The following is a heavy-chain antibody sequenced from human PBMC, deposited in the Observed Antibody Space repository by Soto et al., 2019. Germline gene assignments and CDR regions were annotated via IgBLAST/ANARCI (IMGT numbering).Heavy chain of an antibody. J-gene: IGHJ4*02. Sequence: QVQLVQSGADVKKPGAPVKVSCKASGYTFSGYALHWVRQAPGQRLEWMGWINAGNGNTKYSQKFQGRVTITRDTSASTAYMELSSLRSEDTAVYYCARGRWTQTTADYYRDYWGQGTLVTVSS. D-gene: IGHD1-1*01. CDR3: ARGRWTQTTADYYRDY. CDR1: GYTFSGYA. CDR2: INAGNGNT. V-gene: IGHV1-3*01.